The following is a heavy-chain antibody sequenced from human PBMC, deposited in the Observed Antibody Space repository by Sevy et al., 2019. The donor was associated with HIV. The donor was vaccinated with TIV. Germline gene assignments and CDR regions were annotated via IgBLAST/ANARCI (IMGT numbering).Heavy chain of an antibody. Sequence: SETLSLTCAVHDGSFSGYYWNWIRQLPGKGLEWIGEINESGITYYNPSLKSRVTISVDTSKKQFSLKLNSVTAVDSAVYFCARSPPVVVVPGAPRWFDPWGQGTLVTVSP. V-gene: IGHV4-34*01. CDR3: ARSPPVVVVPGAPRWFDP. D-gene: IGHD2-2*01. J-gene: IGHJ5*02. CDR2: INESGIT. CDR1: DGSFSGYY.